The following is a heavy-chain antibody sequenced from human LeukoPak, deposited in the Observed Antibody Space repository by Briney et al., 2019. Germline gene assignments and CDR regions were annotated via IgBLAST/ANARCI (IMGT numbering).Heavy chain of an antibody. CDR1: GYTFTSYD. CDR2: MNPNSGNT. V-gene: IGHV1-8*03. Sequence: GASVEVSCKASGYTFTSYDINWVRQATGQGLEWMGWMNPNSGNTGYAQKFQGRVTITRNTSISTAYMELSSLRSEDTAVYHCARDSGITIFGVPLDYWGQGTLVTVSS. D-gene: IGHD3-3*01. CDR3: ARDSGITIFGVPLDY. J-gene: IGHJ4*02.